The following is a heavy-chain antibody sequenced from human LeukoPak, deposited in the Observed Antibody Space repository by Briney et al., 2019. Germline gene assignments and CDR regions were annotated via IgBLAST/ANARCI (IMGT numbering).Heavy chain of an antibody. CDR3: ARVNGPVDY. D-gene: IGHD1-1*01. CDR1: GYIFTPYY. J-gene: IGHJ4*02. V-gene: IGHV1-8*01. CDR2: MNPNSGYT. Sequence: ASVKVFCNTSGYIFTPYYLHWVPQAAGQGLEWMRWMNPNSGYTGSAQKFQGRVTMTGDTSISTAYMDLSSLTSEDTAVYYCARVNGPVDYWGQGTLVTVSS.